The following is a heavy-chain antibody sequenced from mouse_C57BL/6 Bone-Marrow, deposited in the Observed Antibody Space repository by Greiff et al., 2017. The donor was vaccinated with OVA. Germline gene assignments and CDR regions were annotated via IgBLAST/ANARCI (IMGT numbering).Heavy chain of an antibody. D-gene: IGHD3-3*01. J-gene: IGHJ2*01. Sequence: VQLQQPGAELVRPGSSVKLSCKASGYTFTSYWMHWVKQRPIQGLEWIGNIDPSDSETHYNQKFKDKATLTVDKSSSTAYMQLSSLTSEDSAVYYCAREGLGGPFDYWGQGTTLTVSS. CDR3: AREGLGGPFDY. V-gene: IGHV1-52*01. CDR2: IDPSDSET. CDR1: GYTFTSYW.